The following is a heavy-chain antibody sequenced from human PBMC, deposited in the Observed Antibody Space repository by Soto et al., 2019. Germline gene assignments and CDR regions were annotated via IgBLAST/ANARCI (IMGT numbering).Heavy chain of an antibody. CDR3: ARSPLASRPSWFDP. CDR1: GGSISSSSYY. CDR2: IYYSGST. J-gene: IGHJ5*02. V-gene: IGHV4-39*01. Sequence: SETLSLTCTVSGGSISSSSYYWGWIRQPPGKGLEWIGSIYYSGSTYYNPSLKSRVTISADTSTSTAFMELRSLGSDDTAVYFCARSPLASRPSWFDPWGPGTLVTVSS. D-gene: IGHD6-6*01.